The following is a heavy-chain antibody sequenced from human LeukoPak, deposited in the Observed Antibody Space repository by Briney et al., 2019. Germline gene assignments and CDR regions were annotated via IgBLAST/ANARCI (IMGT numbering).Heavy chain of an antibody. V-gene: IGHV3-30*02. CDR1: GFTFSSYG. CDR2: IRYDGSNK. D-gene: IGHD3-10*01. Sequence: SGGSLRPSCAASGFTFSSYGMHWVRQAPGKGLEWVAFIRYDGSNKYYADSVKGRFTISRDNSKNTLYLQMNSLRAEDTAVYYCAKGLYYGSGSPIDYWGQGTLVTVSS. CDR3: AKGLYYGSGSPIDY. J-gene: IGHJ4*02.